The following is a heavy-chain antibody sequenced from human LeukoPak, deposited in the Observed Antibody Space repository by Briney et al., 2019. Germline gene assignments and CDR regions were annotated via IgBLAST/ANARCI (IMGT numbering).Heavy chain of an antibody. CDR1: GGSLSGYY. J-gene: IGHJ4*02. V-gene: IGHV4-4*07. D-gene: IGHD6-13*01. CDR3: ARAAGAAGGQYFDY. CDR2: IYTNGDT. Sequence: SETLSLTCTVSGGSLSGYYWSWIRQPAGPGLEWIGRIYTNGDTRYNPSLKSRVTISVDTSKNQLSLKLRPVTDADTAVYYCARAAGAAGGQYFDYWGQGTLVTVSS.